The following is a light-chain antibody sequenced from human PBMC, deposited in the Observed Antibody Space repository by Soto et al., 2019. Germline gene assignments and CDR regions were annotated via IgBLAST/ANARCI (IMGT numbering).Light chain of an antibody. V-gene: IGLV1-40*01. J-gene: IGLJ3*02. CDR3: QSYDSSLSGV. CDR1: SSNIGAGYD. Sequence: QSALTQPPSVSGAPGQRVTISCTGSSSNIGAGYDVHWYQQLPGTAPKLLIYGNNNRPSGVPDRFSGSKSGTSASLAITGLQAEDEADYYCQSYDSSLSGVFGGGTKLTVL. CDR2: GNN.